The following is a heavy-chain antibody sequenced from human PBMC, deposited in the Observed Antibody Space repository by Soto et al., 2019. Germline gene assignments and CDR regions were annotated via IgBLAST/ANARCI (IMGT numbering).Heavy chain of an antibody. CDR3: ARGRDSSGYYYDY. CDR1: GGSFSGYY. V-gene: IGHV4-34*01. Sequence: PSETLSLTCAVYGGSFSGYYWSWIRQPPGKGLEWIGEINHSGSTNYNPSLKSRVTISVDTSKNQFSLKLSSVTAADTAVYYCARGRDSSGYYYDYWGQGTRGTSPQ. D-gene: IGHD3-22*01. CDR2: INHSGST. J-gene: IGHJ4*02.